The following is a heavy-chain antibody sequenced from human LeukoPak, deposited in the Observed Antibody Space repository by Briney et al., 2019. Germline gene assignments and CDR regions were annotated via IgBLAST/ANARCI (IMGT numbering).Heavy chain of an antibody. CDR2: IYYSGST. CDR1: GGSISSSIYY. Sequence: ASETLSLTCTVSGGSISSSIYYWGWIRQPPGKGLEWIGSIYYSGSTYYNPSLKSRVTISVDTSKNQFSLKLSSVTAADTAVYYCATYGDYALGGTDYWGQGTLVTVSS. J-gene: IGHJ4*02. D-gene: IGHD4-17*01. CDR3: ATYGDYALGGTDY. V-gene: IGHV4-39*01.